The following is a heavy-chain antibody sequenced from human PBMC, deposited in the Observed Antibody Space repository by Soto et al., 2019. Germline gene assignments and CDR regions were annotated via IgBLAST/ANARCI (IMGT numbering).Heavy chain of an antibody. CDR3: ARYRREAVAGYTLDN. CDR2: VYNSGST. V-gene: IGHV4-59*01. D-gene: IGHD6-13*01. J-gene: IGHJ4*02. Sequence: SETLSLTCTVSGDSISSNYWTWIRQPPGKGLEWIGYVYNSGSTNYNPSLKSRVTIPEDTSKSQFSLKVNSMTAADTAVYYCARYRREAVAGYTLDNWGQGILVTVSS. CDR1: GDSISSNY.